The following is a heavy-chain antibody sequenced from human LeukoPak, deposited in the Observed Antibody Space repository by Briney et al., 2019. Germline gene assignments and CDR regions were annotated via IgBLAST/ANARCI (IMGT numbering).Heavy chain of an antibody. CDR1: AHSFTSYW. J-gene: IGHJ3*02. Sequence: GESLKISCKGSAHSFTSYWIGWVRQMPGKGLEWMGIIYPGDSDTRYSPSFQGQVTISADKSISTAYLQWSSLKASDTAMYYCARGSGSPTPPDAFDIWGQGTMVTVSS. CDR3: ARGSGSPTPPDAFDI. CDR2: IYPGDSDT. D-gene: IGHD1-26*01. V-gene: IGHV5-51*01.